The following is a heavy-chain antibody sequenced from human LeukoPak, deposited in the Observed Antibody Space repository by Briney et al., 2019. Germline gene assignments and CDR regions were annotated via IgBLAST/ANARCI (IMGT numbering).Heavy chain of an antibody. CDR2: MNPNSGNT. Sequence: ASVKVSCKASGYTFTSYDIIWVRQATGQGLEWMGRMNPNSGNTDYAQKFQGRVTMTRNTSISTAYMELSSLRSDDTAVYYCARVHYSGTYFSQNYFDYWGQGTLATVSS. J-gene: IGHJ4*02. CDR3: ARVHYSGTYFSQNYFDY. V-gene: IGHV1-8*01. CDR1: GYTFTSYD. D-gene: IGHD1-26*01.